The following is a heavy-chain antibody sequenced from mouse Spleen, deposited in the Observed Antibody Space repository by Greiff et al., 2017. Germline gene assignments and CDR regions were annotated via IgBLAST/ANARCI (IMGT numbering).Heavy chain of an antibody. CDR1: GFNIKDDY. V-gene: IGHV14-4*01. CDR2: IDPENGDT. D-gene: IGHD2-2*01. Sequence: EVHLVESGAELVRPGASVKLSCTASGFNIKDDYMHWVKQRPEQGLEWIGWIDPENGDTEYASKFQGKATITADTSSNTAYLQLSSLTSEDTAVYYCTTGYDGYFDVWGAGTTVTVSS. CDR3: TTGYDGYFDV. J-gene: IGHJ1*01.